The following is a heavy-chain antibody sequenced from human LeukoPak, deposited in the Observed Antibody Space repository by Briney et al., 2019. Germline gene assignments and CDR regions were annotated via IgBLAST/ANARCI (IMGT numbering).Heavy chain of an antibody. V-gene: IGHV1-3*01. CDR1: GYTFPSYF. J-gene: IGHJ6*02. CDR2: INAGNGNT. D-gene: IGHD3-10*01. Sequence: GASVKVSCKASGYTFPSYFMHWVRQAPGQGLEWMGWINAGNGNTKYSQKFQGRVTITRDTSASTAYMELSSLRSEDTAVYYCASDGYGSGYYYYGMDVWGQGTTVTVSS. CDR3: ASDGYGSGYYYYGMDV.